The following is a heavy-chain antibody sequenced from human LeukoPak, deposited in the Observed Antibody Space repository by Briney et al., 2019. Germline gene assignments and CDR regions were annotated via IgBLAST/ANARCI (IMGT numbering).Heavy chain of an antibody. Sequence: SETLSLTCTVSGGSISSYYWSWIRQPPGKGLEWIGNIYYSGSTNYNPPLQSRVTISVDTSKNQFSLKPSSVTAADTAVYYCARQLSYGMDVWGQGTTVTISS. J-gene: IGHJ6*02. V-gene: IGHV4-59*08. CDR3: ARQLSYGMDV. CDR2: IYYSGST. CDR1: GGSISSYY.